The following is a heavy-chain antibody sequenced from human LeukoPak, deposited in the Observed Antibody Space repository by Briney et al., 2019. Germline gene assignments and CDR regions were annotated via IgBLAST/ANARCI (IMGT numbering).Heavy chain of an antibody. CDR2: INHSGST. V-gene: IGHV4-34*01. CDR3: ARARASAFDY. D-gene: IGHD2-21*01. CDR1: GGSISSYY. J-gene: IGHJ4*02. Sequence: SETLSLTCTVSGGSISSYYWSWIRQPPGKGLEWIGEINHSGSTNYNPSLKSRVTISVGTSKNQFSLKLSSVTAADTAVYYCARARASAFDYWGQGTLVTVSS.